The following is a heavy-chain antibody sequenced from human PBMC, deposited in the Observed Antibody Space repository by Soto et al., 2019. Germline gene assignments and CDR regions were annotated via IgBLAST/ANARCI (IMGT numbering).Heavy chain of an antibody. V-gene: IGHV3-53*04. D-gene: IGHD3-3*01. Sequence: TGGFLRLSCAASGFTVSSNYMSWVRQAPGKGLEWVSVIYSGGSTYYADSVKGRFTISRHNSKNTLYLQMNSLRAEDTAVYYCARSGSYYDFWSGTDYYYYYMDVWGKGTTVTVSS. CDR3: ARSGSYYDFWSGTDYYYYYMDV. CDR1: GFTVSSNY. CDR2: IYSGGST. J-gene: IGHJ6*03.